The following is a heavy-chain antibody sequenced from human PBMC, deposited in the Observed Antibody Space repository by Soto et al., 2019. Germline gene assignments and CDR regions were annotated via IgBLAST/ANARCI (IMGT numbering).Heavy chain of an antibody. V-gene: IGHV3-13*05. CDR1: GFTFGNYD. J-gene: IGHJ6*02. CDR2: ISAAGDP. Sequence: EVQLVGPGGGLLRPGGPLSLPFEAPGFTFGNYDSTWVRQGTGKGLEWVSGISAAGDPDYADSVEGRFTISRENAQNSFFLQMNSLRVGDTAVYYCARTDRDFYGLDVWGQGTTVIVSS. CDR3: ARTDRDFYGLDV.